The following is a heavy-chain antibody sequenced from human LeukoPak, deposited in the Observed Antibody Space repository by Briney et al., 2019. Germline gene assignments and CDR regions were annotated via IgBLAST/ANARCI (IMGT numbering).Heavy chain of an antibody. CDR3: ARSRGYSYGAFDY. D-gene: IGHD5-18*01. CDR1: GGTFSSYA. V-gene: IGHV1-2*02. CDR2: INPNSGGT. J-gene: IGHJ4*02. Sequence: ASVKVSCKASGGTFSSYAISWVRQAPGQGLEWMGWINPNSGGTNYAQKFQGRVTMTRDTSISTAYMELSRLRSDDTAVYYCARSRGYSYGAFDYWGQGTLVTVSS.